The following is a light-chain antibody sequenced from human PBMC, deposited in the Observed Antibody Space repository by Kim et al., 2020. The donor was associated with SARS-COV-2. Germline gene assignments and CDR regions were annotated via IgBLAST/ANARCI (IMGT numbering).Light chain of an antibody. CDR3: QQYKSYPIT. Sequence: ASVGDRVTISCRASQVISNSLAWYQHKPGKAPKSLIYAASSLQSGVPSKFSGSGSGTDFTLTITSLQPEDIATYYCQQYKSYPITLGQGTRLEIK. J-gene: IGKJ5*01. CDR1: QVISNS. V-gene: IGKV1-16*02. CDR2: AAS.